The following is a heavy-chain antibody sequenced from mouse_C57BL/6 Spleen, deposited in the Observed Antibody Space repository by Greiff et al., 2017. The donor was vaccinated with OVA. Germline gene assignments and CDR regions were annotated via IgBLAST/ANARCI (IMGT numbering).Heavy chain of an antibody. CDR2: INPNYGTT. Sequence: VQLQQSGPELVQPGASVKLSCKASGYSFTDYNMNWVKQTTGKSLEWIGVINPNYGTTSYNQKFKGKATFTVDQSSSTAYMQLNSLTSEDSAVYYCARKSGVFDYWGQGTTLTVSS. V-gene: IGHV1-39*01. J-gene: IGHJ2*01. CDR1: GYSFTDYN. CDR3: ARKSGVFDY.